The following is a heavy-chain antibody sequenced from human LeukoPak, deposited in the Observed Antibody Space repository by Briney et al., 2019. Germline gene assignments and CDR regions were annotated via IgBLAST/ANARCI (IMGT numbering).Heavy chain of an antibody. J-gene: IGHJ1*01. CDR1: GFTFSDYA. CDR2: ISKDGSDK. Sequence: PGGSLRLSCAASGFTFSDYAMHWVRQAPGKGLEWVAVISKDGSDKYYPGSVRGRFTISRDNSKNTIYLQMDSLRAEDTAIYYCARENYDSSGGHGLQHWGQGTLVTVSS. D-gene: IGHD3-22*01. V-gene: IGHV3-30-3*01. CDR3: ARENYDSSGGHGLQH.